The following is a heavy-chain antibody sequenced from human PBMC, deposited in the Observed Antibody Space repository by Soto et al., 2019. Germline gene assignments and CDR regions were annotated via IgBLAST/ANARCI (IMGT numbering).Heavy chain of an antibody. CDR1: GGTFSSYA. Sequence: QVQLVQSGAEVKKPGSSVKVSCKASGGTFSSYAISWVRQAPGQGLEWMGGIIPIFGTANYAQKFQGRVTITAEESTSTAYMELSSLRSEDTVVYYCARRGYYDSSGYYQPDGMDGWVQETTVTVSS. CDR3: ARRGYYDSSGYYQPDGMDG. CDR2: IIPIFGTA. D-gene: IGHD3-22*01. J-gene: IGHJ6*02. V-gene: IGHV1-69*01.